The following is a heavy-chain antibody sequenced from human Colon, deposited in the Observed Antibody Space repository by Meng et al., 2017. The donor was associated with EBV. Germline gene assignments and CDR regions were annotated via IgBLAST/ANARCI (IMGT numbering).Heavy chain of an antibody. J-gene: IGHJ5*02. CDR3: ARYVFDSSSLYSNWFDP. D-gene: IGHD3-22*01. CDR2: IHYSGST. Sequence: VQPQDAGPGLVKPSQTLSLTCTVSGGSISSGTYYWGWIRQLPGKGLEWIAYIHYSGSTYYSPSLKSRVTISVDTSKNQLSLKLSSMTAADTAVYYCARYVFDSSSLYSNWFDPWGQGTLVTVSS. V-gene: IGHV4-31*03. CDR1: GGSISSGTYY.